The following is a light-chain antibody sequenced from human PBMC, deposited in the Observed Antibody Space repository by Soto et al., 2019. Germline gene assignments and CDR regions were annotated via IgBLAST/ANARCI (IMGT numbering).Light chain of an antibody. V-gene: IGKV3-15*01. CDR2: GAS. J-gene: IGKJ5*01. CDR3: QQYNNWPIT. Sequence: ETVMTQSPATLSLSPGERATLSCRASQSVSSKLVWYQQKPGQAPRFLIYGASTRATGIPARFRGSGSGTEFTLTISSLQSEDFAVYYCQQYNNWPITFGQGTRLEIK. CDR1: QSVSSK.